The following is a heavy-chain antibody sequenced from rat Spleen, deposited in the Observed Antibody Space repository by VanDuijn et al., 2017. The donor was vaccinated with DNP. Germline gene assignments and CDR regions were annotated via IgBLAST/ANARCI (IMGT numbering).Heavy chain of an antibody. V-gene: IGHV5-25*01. CDR2: ISTSGGST. D-gene: IGHD5-1*01. Sequence: EVQLMESGGGLVQPGRSLKLSCAASGFTFSNYDMAWVRQAPTKGLEWVASISTSGGSTYYRDSVKGRFTVSRDNAKSTLYLQMDSLRSEDTATYYCAITGSYWGQGVMVTVSS. CDR3: AITGSY. J-gene: IGHJ2*01. CDR1: GFTFSNYD.